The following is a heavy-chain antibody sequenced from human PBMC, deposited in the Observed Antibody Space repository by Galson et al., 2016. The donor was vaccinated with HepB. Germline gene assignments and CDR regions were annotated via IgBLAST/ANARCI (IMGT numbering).Heavy chain of an antibody. D-gene: IGHD1/OR15-1a*01. CDR3: ARRGEGTLDY. J-gene: IGHJ4*02. Sequence: SETLSLTCTVSGGSVSSYSWSWIRQPPGKGLEWIGYIYYSGRTNYNSSLKGRVTISVDTSKNQFSLQLSSVTAADTAVYYCARRGEGTLDYWGQGTLVTVSS. CDR1: GGSVSSYS. CDR2: IYYSGRT. V-gene: IGHV4-59*08.